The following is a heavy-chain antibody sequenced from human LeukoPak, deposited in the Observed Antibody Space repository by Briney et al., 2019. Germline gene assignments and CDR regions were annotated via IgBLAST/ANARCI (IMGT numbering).Heavy chain of an antibody. J-gene: IGHJ4*02. CDR1: GFTFSYYA. Sequence: GGSLRLSCSASGFTFSYYAMHWVRQAPGQGLPYVSAISSNGGSTYYADSVKGRFTISRDNSKNTLYLQMSSLRAEDTAVYYCVRTYGYCSSTSCYVFDYWDQGTLVTVSS. D-gene: IGHD2-2*01. V-gene: IGHV3-64D*09. CDR2: ISSNGGST. CDR3: VRTYGYCSSTSCYVFDY.